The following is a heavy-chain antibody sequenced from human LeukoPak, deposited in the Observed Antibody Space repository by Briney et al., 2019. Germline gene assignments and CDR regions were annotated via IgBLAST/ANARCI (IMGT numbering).Heavy chain of an antibody. CDR2: ISGSGGST. V-gene: IGHV3-23*01. D-gene: IGHD3-22*01. CDR3: AKRGVVIRVILVGFHKEAYYFDS. CDR1: GITLSNYG. J-gene: IGHJ4*02. Sequence: GGSLRLSCAVSGITLSNYGMSWVGQAPGKALEWGAGISGSGGSTNYADSVKGRFTIFRDNAKNTLYLQLHSLRAEDTAVYFCAKRGVVIRVILVGFHKEAYYFDSWGQGALVTVSS.